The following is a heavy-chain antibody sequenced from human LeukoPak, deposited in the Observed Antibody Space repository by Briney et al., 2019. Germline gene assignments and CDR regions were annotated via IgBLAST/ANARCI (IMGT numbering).Heavy chain of an antibody. Sequence: GGSLRLSCAASGLTVSSNYMSWVRQAPGEGMEWVSVIYCGGSTYYADSVKGRFTISRDNSKNTLYLQMSSLRAEDTAVYYCARATTAPGTSYGLDYWGQGALVTVSP. V-gene: IGHV3-66*01. CDR3: ARATTAPGTSYGLDY. J-gene: IGHJ4*02. CDR2: IYCGGST. CDR1: GLTVSSNY. D-gene: IGHD4-17*01.